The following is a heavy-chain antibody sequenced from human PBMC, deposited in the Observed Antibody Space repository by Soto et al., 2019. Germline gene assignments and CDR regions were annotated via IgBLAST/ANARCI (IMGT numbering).Heavy chain of an antibody. D-gene: IGHD5-18*01. V-gene: IGHV3-30*18. Sequence: PGGSLRLSCAASGFTFSSYGMHWVRQAPGKGLEWVAVISYDGSNKYYADSVKGRFTISRDNSKNTLYLQMNSLRAEDTAVYYCAKENSYGSYFDYWGQGTLVTVSS. CDR2: ISYDGSNK. J-gene: IGHJ4*02. CDR1: GFTFSSYG. CDR3: AKENSYGSYFDY.